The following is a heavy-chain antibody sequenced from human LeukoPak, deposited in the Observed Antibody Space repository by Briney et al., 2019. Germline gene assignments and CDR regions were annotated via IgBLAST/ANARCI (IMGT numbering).Heavy chain of an antibody. Sequence: PSETLSLTCTVSGGSISSYYWSWIRQPPGKGLEWIGYIHYSGSTNYNPSLKSRVTISVDTSKNQFSLKLSSVTAADTAVYYCARGGSSYRFDSWGQGTLVTVSS. J-gene: IGHJ4*02. D-gene: IGHD3-22*01. V-gene: IGHV4-59*01. CDR3: ARGGSSYRFDS. CDR1: GGSISSYY. CDR2: IHYSGST.